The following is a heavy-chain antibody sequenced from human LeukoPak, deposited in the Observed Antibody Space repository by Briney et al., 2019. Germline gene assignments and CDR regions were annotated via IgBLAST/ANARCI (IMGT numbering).Heavy chain of an antibody. CDR2: IHDSGST. CDR3: ASLYFYGSGSFPNY. D-gene: IGHD3-10*01. V-gene: IGHV4-39*01. J-gene: IGHJ4*02. Sequence: SETLSLTCAVSGGSISTRYYYWGWIRQPPGKGLEWIGTIHDSGSTYYGPSLKSQVTISVDTSNNQFSLKLSSVTAGDTAVYYCASLYFYGSGSFPNYWGQGILVTVST. CDR1: GGSISTRYYY.